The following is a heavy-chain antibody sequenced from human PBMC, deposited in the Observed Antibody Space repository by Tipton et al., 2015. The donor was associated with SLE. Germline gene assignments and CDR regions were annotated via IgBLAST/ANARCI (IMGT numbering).Heavy chain of an antibody. CDR1: GGSISSTSDY. J-gene: IGHJ4*02. Sequence: TLSLTCTVSGGSISSTSDYWGWIRQPPGKGLEWIGSIYYSGSTFHNPSLRSRVTISVDTSKNQFSLKLTSVTAADTAVYFCAREGITIFGVFQRWGQGTQVGVSS. D-gene: IGHD3-3*01. CDR2: IYYSGST. CDR3: AREGITIFGVFQR. V-gene: IGHV4-39*07.